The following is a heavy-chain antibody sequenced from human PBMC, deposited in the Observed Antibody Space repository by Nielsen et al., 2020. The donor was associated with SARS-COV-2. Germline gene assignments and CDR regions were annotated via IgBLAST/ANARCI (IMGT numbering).Heavy chain of an antibody. J-gene: IGHJ4*02. CDR1: GFTFDDYA. V-gene: IGHV3-9*01. CDR2: ISWNSGSI. D-gene: IGHD5-12*01. CDR3: AREYSGYDSFDY. Sequence: GGSLRLSCAASGFTFDDYAMHWVRQAPGKGLEWVSGISWNSGSIGYADSVKGRFTISRDNSKNTLYLQMNSLRAEDTAVYYCAREYSGYDSFDYWGQGTLVTVSS.